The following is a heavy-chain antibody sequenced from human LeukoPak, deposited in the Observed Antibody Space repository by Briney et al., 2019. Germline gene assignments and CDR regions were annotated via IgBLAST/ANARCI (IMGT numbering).Heavy chain of an antibody. J-gene: IGHJ6*03. CDR3: ARRSEFGVLYYMDI. D-gene: IGHD3-16*01. Sequence: GGSLRLSCVASGFTFSSYSMNWVRQAPGKGLEWVSYISGGSGTIYYADSMKGRFTISRDNAKNSLYLQINSLRAEDTAVYYCARRSEFGVLYYMDIWGKGTTVTVS. V-gene: IGHV3-48*01. CDR2: ISGGSGTI. CDR1: GFTFSSYS.